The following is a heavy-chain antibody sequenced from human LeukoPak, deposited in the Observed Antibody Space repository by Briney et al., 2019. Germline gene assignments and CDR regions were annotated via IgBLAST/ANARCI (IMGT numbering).Heavy chain of an antibody. CDR1: GFTFSSYA. J-gene: IGHJ6*02. CDR3: AKRRSYDILTGYYDYYGMDV. D-gene: IGHD3-9*01. V-gene: IGHV3-23*01. CDR2: ITGSGGST. Sequence: GGSLRLSCAASGFTFSSYAMSWVRQAPGKGLEWVSAITGSGGSTYYADSVKGQFTISRDNSKNTLYLQMNSLRAEDTAVYYCAKRRSYDILTGYYDYYGMDVWGQGTTVTVSS.